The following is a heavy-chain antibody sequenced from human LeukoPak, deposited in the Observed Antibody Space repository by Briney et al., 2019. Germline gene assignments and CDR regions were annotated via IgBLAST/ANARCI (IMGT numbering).Heavy chain of an antibody. CDR3: ARVSGRLERQSDLDY. V-gene: IGHV3-21*01. D-gene: IGHD1-1*01. Sequence: TGGPLRLSCAASGFTFASYSMNWVRQAAGKGLEWVSSTWGDSTYIYQAGSVKGRFTISRDNAPASLYLQMISLRADDTAVYYCARVSGRLERQSDLDYWGQGTLVIVSS. J-gene: IGHJ4*02. CDR2: TWGDSTYI. CDR1: GFTFASYS.